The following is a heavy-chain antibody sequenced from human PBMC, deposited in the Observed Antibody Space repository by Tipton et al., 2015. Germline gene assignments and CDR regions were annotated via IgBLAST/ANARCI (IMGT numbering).Heavy chain of an antibody. D-gene: IGHD4-23*01. CDR2: IQYSGST. CDR1: SDSISKYY. J-gene: IGHJ4*02. Sequence: TLSLTCSVSSDSISKYYWSWIRQPPGKELEWIGYIQYSGSTNYNPSLKSRVTISVDTSNTQFSLKLSSVTASDTAVYYCARARGRHGGLFDSWGQGTLVTVSS. CDR3: ARARGRHGGLFDS. V-gene: IGHV4-59*01.